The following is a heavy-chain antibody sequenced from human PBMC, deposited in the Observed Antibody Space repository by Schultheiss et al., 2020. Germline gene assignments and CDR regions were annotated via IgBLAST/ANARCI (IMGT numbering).Heavy chain of an antibody. CDR1: GGSFSGYY. CDR2: INHSGST. D-gene: IGHD3-16*01. Sequence: SETLSLTCAVYGGSFSGYYWSWIRQPPGKGLEWIGEINHSGSTNYNPSLKSRVTISVDTSKNQFSLKLSSVTAADTAVYYCARDALTRTLDYWGQGTLVTVS. V-gene: IGHV4-34*01. J-gene: IGHJ4*02. CDR3: ARDALTRTLDY.